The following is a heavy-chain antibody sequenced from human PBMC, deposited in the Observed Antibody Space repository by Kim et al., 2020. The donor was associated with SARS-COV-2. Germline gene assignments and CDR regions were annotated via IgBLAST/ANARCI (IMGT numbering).Heavy chain of an antibody. V-gene: IGHV3-48*03. CDR3: ARAGSSGWYLFDFDY. J-gene: IGHJ4*02. D-gene: IGHD6-19*01. Sequence: GGSLRLSCAASGFTFSSYEMNWVRQAPGKGLEWVSYISSSGSTIYYADSVKGRFTISRDNAKNSLYLQMNSLRAEDTAVYYCARAGSSGWYLFDFDYWGQGTLVTVSS. CDR1: GFTFSSYE. CDR2: ISSSGSTI.